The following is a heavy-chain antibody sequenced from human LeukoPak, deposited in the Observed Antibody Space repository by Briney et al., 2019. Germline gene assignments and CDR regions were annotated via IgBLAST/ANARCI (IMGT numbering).Heavy chain of an antibody. Sequence: PGGSLRLSCAASGFTFSNYWMHWFRQAPGKGLVWVSNINNDGSATNYADSVKGRFTISRDNAESTLYLQMDSLRAEDTAVYYCVRDGPYYFDYWGQGTLVAVSS. V-gene: IGHV3-74*01. CDR3: VRDGPYYFDY. J-gene: IGHJ4*02. CDR1: GFTFSNYW. CDR2: INNDGSAT.